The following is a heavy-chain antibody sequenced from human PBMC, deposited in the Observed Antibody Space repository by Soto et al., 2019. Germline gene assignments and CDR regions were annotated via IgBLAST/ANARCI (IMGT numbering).Heavy chain of an antibody. CDR2: ISWNSANI. Sequence: RRLSCAASGFTFDDYAMNWVRQAPGKGLEWVSSISWNSANIGYADSVKGRFTISRDNARNSLYLQMNSLRTEDTALYYCAKEMGSIAALGGMDVWGQGTTVTVSS. CDR3: AKEMGSIAALGGMDV. D-gene: IGHD6-13*01. J-gene: IGHJ6*02. CDR1: GFTFDDYA. V-gene: IGHV3-9*01.